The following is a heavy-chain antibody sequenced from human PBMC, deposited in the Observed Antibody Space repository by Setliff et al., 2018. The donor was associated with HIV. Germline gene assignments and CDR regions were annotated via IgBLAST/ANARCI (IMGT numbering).Heavy chain of an antibody. Sequence: GGSLRLSCAASGFTVSSNYMSWVRQAPGKGLEWVSIIYSGGSTYYADSVKVRCTISRDNAKNTLYLQMSSLRAEDMAVYYCARVAVGHCSSGTCYFDYWGQGTLVTVSS. CDR3: ARVAVGHCSSGTCYFDY. CDR1: GFTVSSNY. D-gene: IGHD2-15*01. CDR2: IYSGGST. J-gene: IGHJ4*02. V-gene: IGHV3-66*01.